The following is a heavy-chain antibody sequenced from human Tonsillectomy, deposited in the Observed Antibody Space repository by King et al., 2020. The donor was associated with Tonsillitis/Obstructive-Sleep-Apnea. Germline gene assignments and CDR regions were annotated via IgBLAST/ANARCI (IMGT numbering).Heavy chain of an antibody. CDR2: IYYSGTT. CDR3: ARGYGDYEPWFDP. Sequence: VQLQESGPGLVKPSGTLSLTCAVSGGSIISSNWWSWVLEPPGKWLEWIGEIYYSGTTNYNPSLKSRVTISVDKSKNQFSLKLSSVTATDTAVYYCARGYGDYEPWFDPWGQGTLVTVSS. CDR1: GGSIISSNW. V-gene: IGHV4-4*02. D-gene: IGHD4-17*01. J-gene: IGHJ5*02.